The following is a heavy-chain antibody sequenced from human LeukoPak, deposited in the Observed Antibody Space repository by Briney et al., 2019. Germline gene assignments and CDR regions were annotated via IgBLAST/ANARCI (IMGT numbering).Heavy chain of an antibody. J-gene: IGHJ4*02. CDR3: ARLPGYSSGWYDY. D-gene: IGHD6-19*01. CDR1: GFTFSSYE. Sequence: PGRSLRLSCAASGFTFSSYEMNWVRQAPGKGLEWVSYISSSGSTIYYADSVKGRFTISRDNAKNSLYLQMNSLRAEDTAVYYCARLPGYSSGWYDYWGQGTLVTVSS. V-gene: IGHV3-48*03. CDR2: ISSSGSTI.